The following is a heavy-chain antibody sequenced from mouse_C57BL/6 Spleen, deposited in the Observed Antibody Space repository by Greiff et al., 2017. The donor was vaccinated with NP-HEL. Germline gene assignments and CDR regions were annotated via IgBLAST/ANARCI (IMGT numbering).Heavy chain of an antibody. J-gene: IGHJ4*01. Sequence: EVKLVESGGGLVKPGGSLKLSCAASGFTFSDYGMHWVRQAPEKGLEWVAYISSGSSTIYYADTVKGRFTISRDNAKNTLFLQMTSLRSEDTAMYYCAREFYYYGSSLGYYAMDYWGQGTSVTVSS. D-gene: IGHD1-1*01. CDR1: GFTFSDYG. V-gene: IGHV5-17*01. CDR2: ISSGSSTI. CDR3: AREFYYYGSSLGYYAMDY.